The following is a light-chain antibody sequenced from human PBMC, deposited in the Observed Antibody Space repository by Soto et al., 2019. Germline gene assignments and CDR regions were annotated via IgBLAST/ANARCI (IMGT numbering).Light chain of an antibody. V-gene: IGKV1-5*01. J-gene: IGKJ4*01. Sequence: DIQLIQSPATLSASVGDRITITCRASENIFKFLAWYQQRSGRAPNLLIYDASDLETGVPSRFSGRGSGTQFTLTIDSLQPDDSATYYCQHYNTQSLTFGRGTKVDVK. CDR3: QHYNTQSLT. CDR2: DAS. CDR1: ENIFKF.